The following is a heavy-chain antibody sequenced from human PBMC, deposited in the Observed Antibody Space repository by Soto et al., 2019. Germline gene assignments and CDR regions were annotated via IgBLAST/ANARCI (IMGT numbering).Heavy chain of an antibody. V-gene: IGHV3-48*03. J-gene: IGHJ6*02. Sequence: GGSLRPSCAASGFTFSGYEMNWVRQAPGKGLEWVSYISGSGSTIYYADSVKGRFTISRDNAKDSLYLQMNSLRAEDTAVYYCAREVVVFGVIIPTPMDVWGQGTTVTVSS. CDR1: GFTFSGYE. CDR2: ISGSGSTI. CDR3: AREVVVFGVIIPTPMDV. D-gene: IGHD3-22*01.